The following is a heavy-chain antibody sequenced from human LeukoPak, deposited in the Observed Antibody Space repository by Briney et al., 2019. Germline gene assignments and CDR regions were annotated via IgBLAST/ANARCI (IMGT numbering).Heavy chain of an antibody. Sequence: GESLKISCKGFEHDFTAYWIAWVRQKPGRGLEWMGNINPINPEIADSPSFQGQVTISVDNSINVAYLQLNSLKASDTAMYYCARHYHHAWFGYWGQGSPVIVSS. CDR3: ARHYHHAWFGY. V-gene: IGHV5-51*01. J-gene: IGHJ4*02. CDR2: INPINPEI. CDR1: EHDFTAYW. D-gene: IGHD3-16*01.